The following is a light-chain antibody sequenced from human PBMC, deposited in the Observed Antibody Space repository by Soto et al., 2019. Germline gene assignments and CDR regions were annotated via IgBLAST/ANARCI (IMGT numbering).Light chain of an antibody. V-gene: IGKV3-11*01. Sequence: EIVLTQSPATLSLSPGERATLSCRASQSISSYLAWYQQTPGQAPRLLIYGASNRATGIPARFSGSGSGADFTLTISSLEPEDFAIYYCQQGSNWRRTFGQGTKVEIK. J-gene: IGKJ1*01. CDR3: QQGSNWRRT. CDR2: GAS. CDR1: QSISSY.